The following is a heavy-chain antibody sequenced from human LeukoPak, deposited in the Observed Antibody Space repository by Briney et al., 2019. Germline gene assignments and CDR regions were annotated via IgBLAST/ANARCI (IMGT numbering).Heavy chain of an antibody. J-gene: IGHJ6*02. CDR3: ARDSGSGNNYYYYGMDV. Sequence: ASVKVSCKASGGTFSSYAISWVRQAPGQGLEWMGRIIPILGIANYAQKFQGRVTITADKSTSTAYMELSSLRSEDTAVYYCARDSGSGNNYYYYGMDVWGQGTTVTVSS. D-gene: IGHD3-10*01. CDR2: IIPILGIA. V-gene: IGHV1-69*04. CDR1: GGTFSSYA.